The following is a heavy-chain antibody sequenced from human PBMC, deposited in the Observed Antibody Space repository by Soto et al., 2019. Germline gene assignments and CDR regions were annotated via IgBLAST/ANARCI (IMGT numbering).Heavy chain of an antibody. CDR3: SITRHYHGAAFDS. J-gene: IGHJ4*01. V-gene: IGHV5-51*01. CDR2: IYPGDSET. CDR1: GYMFTSSW. Sequence: RGESLKISCKGSGYMFTSSWISWVRQMPGKGLEWMGIIYPGDSETTYSPSFQGQVTFSVDKSLNIAYLQWSSLKASDTAIYYCSITRHYHGAAFDSWGHGTLVTVSS. D-gene: IGHD3-10*01.